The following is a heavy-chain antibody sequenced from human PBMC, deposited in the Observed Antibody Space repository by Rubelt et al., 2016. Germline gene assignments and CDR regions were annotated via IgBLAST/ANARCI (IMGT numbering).Heavy chain of an antibody. J-gene: IGHJ4*02. D-gene: IGHD1-1*01. Sequence: QVQLQESGPGLVKPSETLSLTCTVSGGSVSSGSYYWRWIRQPPGKGLEWIGYIYYSGSIDHNPSLKSRCTMSVDTSKNQCSRKLSSVTAADTAVYYCATQTGHWPFDYWGQGTLVTVSS. CDR3: ATQTGHWPFDY. V-gene: IGHV4-61*01. CDR2: IYYSGSI. CDR1: GGSVSSGSYY.